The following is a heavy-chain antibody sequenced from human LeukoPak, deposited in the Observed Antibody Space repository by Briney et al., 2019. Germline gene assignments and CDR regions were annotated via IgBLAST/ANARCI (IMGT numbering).Heavy chain of an antibody. V-gene: IGHV3-30*02. J-gene: IGHJ4*02. CDR2: IRYDGSNK. CDR1: GFTFSSYG. D-gene: IGHD6-19*01. Sequence: GGSLRLSCAASGFTFSSYGMHWVRQAPGKGLEWVAFIRYDGSNKYYADSVKGRFTISRDNSKNTLHLQMNSLRAEDTAVYYCAKVDLYSSGWPLFDYWGQGTLVTVSS. CDR3: AKVDLYSSGWPLFDY.